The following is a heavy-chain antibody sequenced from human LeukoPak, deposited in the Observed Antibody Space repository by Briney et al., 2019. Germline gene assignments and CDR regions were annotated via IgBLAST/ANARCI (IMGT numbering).Heavy chain of an antibody. D-gene: IGHD5-18*01. CDR1: GFSFDTYA. Sequence: GGSLRLSCAASGFSFDTYAMHWVRQAPGQGLEWVALIWHDGSHKFYSNSVRGQFTISRDNAKNSLYLQMNSLRAEDTAVYYCARDYSYGFDYWGQGTLVTVSS. CDR2: IWHDGSHK. V-gene: IGHV3-33*01. J-gene: IGHJ4*02. CDR3: ARDYSYGFDY.